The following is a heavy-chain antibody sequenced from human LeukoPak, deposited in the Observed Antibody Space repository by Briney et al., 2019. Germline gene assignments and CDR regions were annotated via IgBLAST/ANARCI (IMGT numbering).Heavy chain of an antibody. CDR1: GFTFSSYG. J-gene: IGHJ4*02. Sequence: PGGSLRLSCAASGFTFSSYGMTWVRQAPGKGLEWVSYISSSSSTIYYADSVKGRFTISRDNSKNTLYLQMNSLRAEDTAVYYCAVRGPKDYAGVFDYWGQGTLVTVSS. V-gene: IGHV3-48*01. CDR3: AVRGPKDYAGVFDY. D-gene: IGHD3-10*01. CDR2: ISSSSSTI.